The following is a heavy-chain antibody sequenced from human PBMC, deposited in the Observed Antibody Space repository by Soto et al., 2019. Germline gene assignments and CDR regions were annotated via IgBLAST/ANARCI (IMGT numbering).Heavy chain of an antibody. J-gene: IGHJ4*02. V-gene: IGHV4-30-4*01. Sequence: SETLSLTCTVSGGSISSGDYYWSWIRQPPGKGLEWIGYIYYSGSTYYNPSLKSRVTISVDTSKNQFSLKLRSVIAADTAVYYCATLRGLGEVSPYFAYWGQGLMVTVSS. D-gene: IGHD3-10*01. CDR3: ATLRGLGEVSPYFAY. CDR1: GGSISSGDYY. CDR2: IYYSGST.